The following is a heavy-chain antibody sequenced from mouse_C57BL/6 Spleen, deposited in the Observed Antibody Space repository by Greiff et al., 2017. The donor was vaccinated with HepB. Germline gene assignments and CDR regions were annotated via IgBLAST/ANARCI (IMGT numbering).Heavy chain of an antibody. J-gene: IGHJ1*03. CDR3: TDYYGSSYGV. CDR2: IDPETGGT. V-gene: IGHV1-15*01. CDR1: GYTFTDYE. Sequence: VQLQQSGAELVRPGASVTLSCKASGYTFTDYEMHWVKQTPVHGLEWIGAIDPETGGTAYNQKFKGKAILTADKSSSTAYMELRSLTSEDSAVYYCTDYYGSSYGVWGTGTTVTVSS. D-gene: IGHD1-1*01.